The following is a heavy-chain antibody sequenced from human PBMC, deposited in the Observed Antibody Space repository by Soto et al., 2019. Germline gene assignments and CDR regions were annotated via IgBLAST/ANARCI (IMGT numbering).Heavy chain of an antibody. Sequence: QVQLQVSGPGLVKPSETLSLTCTVSGDSISSFSWSWIRQPPGKGLEWIGNIHYNGNTKNSPSLKSRVTISVDTSKNHFSQKLISVTTADTAVYFCAREGNLGRWIHPLDSWRQGTLVTVSS. V-gene: IGHV4-59*01. CDR3: AREGNLGRWIHPLDS. CDR1: GDSISSFS. J-gene: IGHJ4*02. CDR2: IHYNGNT. D-gene: IGHD2-2*03.